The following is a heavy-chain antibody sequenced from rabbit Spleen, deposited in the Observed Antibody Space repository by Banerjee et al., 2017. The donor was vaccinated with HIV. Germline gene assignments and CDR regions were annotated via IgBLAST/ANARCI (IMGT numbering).Heavy chain of an antibody. CDR2: IAGSSSGLT. V-gene: IGHV1S40*01. Sequence: QSLEESGGDLVKPGASLTLTCTASGFYFSSSDYMCWVRQAPGKGLEWISCIAGSSSGLTYSATWAKGRLTGSKTSSTTVTLQITSLTVADPAPYFCARDTGSSLSSYCMDLWGPGTLVTLS. CDR1: GFYFSSSDY. D-gene: IGHD8-1*01. J-gene: IGHJ6*01. CDR3: ARDTGSSLSSYCMDL.